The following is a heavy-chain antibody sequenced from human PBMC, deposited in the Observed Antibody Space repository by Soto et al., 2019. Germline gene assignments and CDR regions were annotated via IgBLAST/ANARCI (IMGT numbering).Heavy chain of an antibody. V-gene: IGHV3-23*01. D-gene: IGHD2-8*01. Sequence: PGGSLRLSCAASGFTVSSNYMSWVRQAPGKGLEWVSAISGSGGSTYYADSVKGRFTISRDNSKNTLYLQMNSLRAEDTAVYYCAKVYVHAFDIWGQGTMVTVSS. CDR3: AKVYVHAFDI. J-gene: IGHJ3*02. CDR2: ISGSGGST. CDR1: GFTVSSNY.